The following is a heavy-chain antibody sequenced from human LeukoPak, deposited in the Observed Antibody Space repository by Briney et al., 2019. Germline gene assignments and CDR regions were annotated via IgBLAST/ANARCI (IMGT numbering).Heavy chain of an antibody. V-gene: IGHV4-34*01. D-gene: IGHD5-24*01. CDR2: IHPTEGG. J-gene: IGHJ4*02. Sequence: PSGTLSLTCAVFGGSFSGYYLTWIRQSPGKGLEWVGEIHPTEGGHYNPSLESRVTMSVDTSKTQFSLRMNSVTAADTAVYFCARGTDAYKIGNIWGQGSLVTVSS. CDR3: ARGTDAYKIGNI. CDR1: GGSFSGYY.